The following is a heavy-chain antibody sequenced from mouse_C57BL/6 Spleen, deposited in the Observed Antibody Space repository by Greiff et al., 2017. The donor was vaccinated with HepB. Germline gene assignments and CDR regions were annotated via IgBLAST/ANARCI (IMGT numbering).Heavy chain of an antibody. CDR3: ARRNWDRFDY. V-gene: IGHV1-80*01. J-gene: IGHJ2*01. D-gene: IGHD4-1*01. CDR1: GYAFSSYW. Sequence: VMLVESGAELVKPGASVKISCKASGYAFSSYWMNWVKQRPGKGLEWIGQIYPGDGDTNYNGKFKGKATLTADKSSSTAYMQLSSLTSEDSAVYFCARRNWDRFDYWGQGTTLTVSS. CDR2: IYPGDGDT.